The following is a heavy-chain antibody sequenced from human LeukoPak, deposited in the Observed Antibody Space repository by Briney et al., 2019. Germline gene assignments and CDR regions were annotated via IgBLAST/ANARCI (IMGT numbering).Heavy chain of an antibody. CDR3: ARCYYGAGSYPNYYYYYMDV. Sequence: SVKVSCKASGGTFSSYAISWVRQAPGQGLEWMGGIIPIFGTANYAQKSQGRVTITADESTSTAYMELSSLRSEDTAVYYCARCYYGAGSYPNYYYYYMDVWGKGTTITISS. V-gene: IGHV1-69*13. D-gene: IGHD3-10*01. CDR1: GGTFSSYA. CDR2: IIPIFGTA. J-gene: IGHJ6*03.